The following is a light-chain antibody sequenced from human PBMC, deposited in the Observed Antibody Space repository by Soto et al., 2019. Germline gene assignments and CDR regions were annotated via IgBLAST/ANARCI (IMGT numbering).Light chain of an antibody. CDR3: QQRSSWLWT. Sequence: EIVLTQSPATLSLSPGERATLSCRASQSVSNYLAWYQQKPGQAPRLLIYDASHRATGVLARFSGIGSGTDFTLILSSLEPEDFAVYYCQQRSSWLWTFGQGTKVEIK. J-gene: IGKJ1*01. CDR1: QSVSNY. V-gene: IGKV3-11*01. CDR2: DAS.